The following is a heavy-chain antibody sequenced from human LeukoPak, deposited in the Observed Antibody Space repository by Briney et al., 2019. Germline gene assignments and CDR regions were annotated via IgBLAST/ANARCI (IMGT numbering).Heavy chain of an antibody. J-gene: IGHJ4*02. CDR2: ISYDGSNK. CDR3: AQSGYSSGWYGLL. D-gene: IGHD6-19*01. CDR1: GFTFSSYA. Sequence: GGSLRLSCAASGFTFSSYAMHWVRQAPGKGLEWVAVISYDGSNKYYADSVKGRFTISRDNAKNSLYLQMNSLRAEDTAVYYCAQSGYSSGWYGLLWGQGTLVTVSS. V-gene: IGHV3-30-3*01.